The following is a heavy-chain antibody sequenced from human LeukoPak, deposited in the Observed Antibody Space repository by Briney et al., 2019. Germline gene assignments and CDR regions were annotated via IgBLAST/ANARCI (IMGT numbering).Heavy chain of an antibody. CDR2: ISGSGDST. Sequence: GGSLRLSCAASGFTMSEYSMSWVRQAPGKGLEWVSGISGSGDSTYYADSVKGRFTISRDNSKNTLYLQMNGLRAEDTAVYYCATYRRGYHDSSESYYFDYWGQGTLVTVSS. CDR3: ATYRRGYHDSSESYYFDY. V-gene: IGHV3-23*01. J-gene: IGHJ4*02. CDR1: GFTMSEYS. D-gene: IGHD3-22*01.